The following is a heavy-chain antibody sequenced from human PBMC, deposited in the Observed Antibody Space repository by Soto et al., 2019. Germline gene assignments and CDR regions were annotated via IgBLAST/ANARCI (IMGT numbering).Heavy chain of an antibody. CDR1: GGTFSSYA. CDR2: IIPIFGTA. V-gene: IGHV1-69*13. D-gene: IGHD6-13*01. J-gene: IGHJ4*02. Sequence: GASVKVSCKASGGTFSSYAISWVRQAPGQGLEWMGGIIPIFGTANYAQKFQGRVTITADESTSTAYMELSSLRSEDTAVYYCARDHGYSSSWYYFDYWGQGTLVTVSS. CDR3: ARDHGYSSSWYYFDY.